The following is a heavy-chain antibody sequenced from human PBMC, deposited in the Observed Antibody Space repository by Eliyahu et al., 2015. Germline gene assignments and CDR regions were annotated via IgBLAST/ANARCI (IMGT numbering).Heavy chain of an antibody. CDR2: IYSGGST. V-gene: IGHV3-66*01. CDR3: ARESWSSGWFY. D-gene: IGHD6-19*01. Sequence: VRQAPGKGLEWVSVIYSGGSTYYADSVKGRFTISRDNSKNTLYLQMNSLRAEDTAVYYCARESWSSGWFYWGQGTLVTVSS. J-gene: IGHJ4*02.